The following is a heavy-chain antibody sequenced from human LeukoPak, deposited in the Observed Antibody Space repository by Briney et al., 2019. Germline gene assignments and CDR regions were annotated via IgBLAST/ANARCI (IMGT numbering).Heavy chain of an antibody. CDR2: IKQDGSEK. V-gene: IGHV3-7*01. J-gene: IGHJ4*02. CDR1: GFTFSGFW. CDR3: ARAGSFWHYVY. Sequence: GGSLRLSCAASGFTFSGFWMSWVRQTPGKGLEWVANIKQDGSEKYYVDSVKGRFTISRDNAKNSLSLQMNSLRVKDTAVYYCARAGSFWHYVYWGQGTLVTVSS. D-gene: IGHD1-7*01.